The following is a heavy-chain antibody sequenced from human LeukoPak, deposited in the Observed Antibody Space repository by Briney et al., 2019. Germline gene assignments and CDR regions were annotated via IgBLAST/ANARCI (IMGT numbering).Heavy chain of an antibody. Sequence: SETLSLTCTVSGGSISSSSYYWGWIRQPPGKGLEWIGSIYYSGSTYYNPSLKSRVTISVDTSKNQFSLKLSSVTAADTAVYYCARAPPGIAAAGSRFNWFDPWGQGTLVTVSS. J-gene: IGHJ5*02. CDR2: IYYSGST. CDR3: ARAPPGIAAAGSRFNWFDP. V-gene: IGHV4-39*01. D-gene: IGHD6-13*01. CDR1: GGSISSSSYY.